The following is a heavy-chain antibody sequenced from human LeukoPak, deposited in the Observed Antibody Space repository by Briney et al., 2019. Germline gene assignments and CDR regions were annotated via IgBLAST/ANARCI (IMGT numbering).Heavy chain of an antibody. CDR3: AELGITMIGGV. Sequence: GGSLRLSCAASGFTFSDYYMGWIRQAPGKGLQWVSYISASGDTIYYADSVKGRFTISRDNAKNSLYLQMNSLRAEDTAVYYCAELGITMIGGVWGKGTTVTISS. V-gene: IGHV3-11*04. D-gene: IGHD3-10*02. CDR2: ISASGDTI. J-gene: IGHJ6*04. CDR1: GFTFSDYY.